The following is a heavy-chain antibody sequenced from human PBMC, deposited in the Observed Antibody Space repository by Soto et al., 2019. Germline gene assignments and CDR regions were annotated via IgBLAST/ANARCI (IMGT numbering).Heavy chain of an antibody. V-gene: IGHV6-1*01. CDR2: TYYRSKWYN. CDR1: GDSVSSNSAA. Sequence: SQTLSLTCAISGDSVSSNSAAWNWIRQSPSRGLERLGRTYYRSKWYNDYAVSVKSRITINPDTSKNQFSLQLNSVTPEDTAVYYCARLRIVVVPAAGYYYGMDVWGQGTTVTVSS. D-gene: IGHD2-2*01. J-gene: IGHJ6*02. CDR3: ARLRIVVVPAAGYYYGMDV.